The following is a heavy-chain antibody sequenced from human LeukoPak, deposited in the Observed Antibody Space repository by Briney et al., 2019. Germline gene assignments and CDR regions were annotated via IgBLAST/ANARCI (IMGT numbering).Heavy chain of an antibody. J-gene: IGHJ4*02. Sequence: SETLSLTCTVSGGSISTYYWSWIRQPPGKGLEWIGYIYYSGGTNFNPSLKSRVTISVDTSKNQFSLKLTSVTAADTAVYYCARDSGELGANFDYWGQGTLVTVSS. CDR1: GGSISTYY. CDR3: ARDSGELGANFDY. D-gene: IGHD1-26*01. CDR2: IYYSGGT. V-gene: IGHV4-59*01.